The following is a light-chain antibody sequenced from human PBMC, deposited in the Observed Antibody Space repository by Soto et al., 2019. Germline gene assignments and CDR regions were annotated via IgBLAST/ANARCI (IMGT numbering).Light chain of an antibody. CDR1: SSNIGAGYD. CDR3: XXYXXSLXGSNV. Sequence: QSVLTQPPSVSGAPGQRVTISCTGSSSNIGAGYDVHWYQQLPGTAPKLLIYGNSNRPSGVPDRFSGSKSGTSASLAITGLXAEDEAXXXXXXYXXSLXGSNVFGXXXXVTV. V-gene: IGLV1-40*01. J-gene: IGLJ1*01. CDR2: GNS.